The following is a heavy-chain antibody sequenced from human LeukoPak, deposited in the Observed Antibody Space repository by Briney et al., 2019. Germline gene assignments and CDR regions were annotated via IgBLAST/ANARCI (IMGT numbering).Heavy chain of an antibody. D-gene: IGHD3-10*01. CDR2: IWYDGSNK. CDR1: GFTFSSYG. CDR3: VRETIHYYGSGSSKWYYYYGMDV. Sequence: GGSLRLSCAASGFTFSSYGMHWVRQAPGKGLEWVAVIWYDGSNKYYADSVKGRFTISRDNSKNTLYLQMNSLRAEDTAVYYCVRETIHYYGSGSSKWYYYYGMDVWGQGTTVTVSS. V-gene: IGHV3-33*01. J-gene: IGHJ6*02.